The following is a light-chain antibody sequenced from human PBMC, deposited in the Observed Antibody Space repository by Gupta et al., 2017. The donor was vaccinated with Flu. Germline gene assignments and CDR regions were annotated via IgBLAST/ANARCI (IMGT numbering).Light chain of an antibody. J-gene: IGKJ2*02. CDR3: QQEDSYPST. Sequence: PSTLSASVGDRVTITCRASQSFSSWLAWYQQKPGKAPKLLIYKASSLESGVPSRFSGSGSGTEFSLTISSLQPDDFATYYCQQEDSYPSTFGQGTKLEIK. CDR1: QSFSSW. CDR2: KAS. V-gene: IGKV1-5*03.